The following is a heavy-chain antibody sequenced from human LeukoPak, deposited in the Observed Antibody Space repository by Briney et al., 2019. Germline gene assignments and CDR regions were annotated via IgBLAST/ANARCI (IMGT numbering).Heavy chain of an antibody. V-gene: IGHV3-53*01. J-gene: IGHJ4*02. Sequence: GGSLRFSCAASGFTVSSNYMSWVRQAPGKGLEWVSVIYSGGSTYYADSVKGRFTISRHNSKNTLYLQMNSLRAGDTAVYYCASPLLLWFGEPTTFDYWGQGTLVTVSS. D-gene: IGHD3-10*01. CDR1: GFTVSSNY. CDR3: ASPLLLWFGEPTTFDY. CDR2: IYSGGST.